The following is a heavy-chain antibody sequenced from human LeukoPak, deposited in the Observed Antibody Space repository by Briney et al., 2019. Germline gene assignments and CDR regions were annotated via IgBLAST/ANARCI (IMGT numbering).Heavy chain of an antibody. CDR3: ARLGFSNSGSYLAPSDY. CDR1: GGSISGYY. V-gene: IGHV4-59*08. Sequence: SESLSLTCTVSGGSISGYYWSWIRRPRGKGLEGIEYIYYSGGTNYNPSLKSRVTISVDTSKNQFSLKLSSVTAADTAVYYCARLGFSNSGSYLAPSDYWGQGTLVTVSS. CDR2: IYYSGGT. D-gene: IGHD1-26*01. J-gene: IGHJ4*02.